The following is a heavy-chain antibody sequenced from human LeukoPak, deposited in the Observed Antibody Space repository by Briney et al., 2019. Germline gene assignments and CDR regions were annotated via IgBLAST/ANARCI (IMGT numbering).Heavy chain of an antibody. CDR1: GFTFSSFE. V-gene: IGHV3-48*03. D-gene: IGHD6-19*01. Sequence: PGGSLRLSCAASGFTFSSFEMSWVRQAPGKGLEWVSYISSRGSTIYYADSVKGRFTISRDNAKNSLYLQMNSLRAEDTAVYYCAREVDIAVAGLFDYWGQGTLVTVSS. J-gene: IGHJ4*02. CDR2: ISSRGSTI. CDR3: AREVDIAVAGLFDY.